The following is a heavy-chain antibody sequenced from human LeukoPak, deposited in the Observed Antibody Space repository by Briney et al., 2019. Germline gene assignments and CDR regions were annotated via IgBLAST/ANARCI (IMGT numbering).Heavy chain of an antibody. CDR3: ARCLGGILRGTTVVTPEAWFDP. D-gene: IGHD4-23*01. CDR1: GGSISSSSYY. Sequence: ASETLSLTCTVSGGSISSSSYYWGWIRQPPGKGLEWIGSIYYSGSTYYNPSLKSRVTISVDTSKNQFSLKLSSVTAADTAVYYCARCLGGILRGTTVVTPEAWFDPWGQGTLVTVSS. CDR2: IYYSGST. V-gene: IGHV4-39*01. J-gene: IGHJ5*02.